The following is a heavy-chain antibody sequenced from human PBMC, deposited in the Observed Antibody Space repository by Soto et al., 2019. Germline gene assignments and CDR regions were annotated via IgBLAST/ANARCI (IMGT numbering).Heavy chain of an antibody. CDR3: ARGYTAMGDFDR. D-gene: IGHD5-18*01. CDR1: GGSISRSGYS. V-gene: IGHV4-30-2*01. J-gene: IGHJ4*02. CDR2: IYQSGST. Sequence: QLQLQESGSGLEKPSQTLSLTCDVSGGSISRSGYSWSWIRQPPGKGLEWIGYIYQSGSTYYNPSLKSRVTISADRSENQFFLKLRSLTAADTAVYYCARGYTAMGDFDRWGQGTLVTVST.